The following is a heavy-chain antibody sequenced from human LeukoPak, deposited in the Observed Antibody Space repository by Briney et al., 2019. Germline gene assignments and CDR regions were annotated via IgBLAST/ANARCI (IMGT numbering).Heavy chain of an antibody. V-gene: IGHV4-39*07. J-gene: IGHJ4*02. D-gene: IGHD3-3*01. CDR3: ASRSSIWSGYQDTLYYFDS. Sequence: PSETLSLTCTVSGGSITSTIYYWSWIRQPPGKGLEWIGSIYYSGSTSYNPSLKSRVTISVDTSKNQFSLKLSSVTAADTAVYYCASRSSIWSGYQDTLYYFDSWGQGILVTVSS. CDR1: GGSITSTIYY. CDR2: IYYSGST.